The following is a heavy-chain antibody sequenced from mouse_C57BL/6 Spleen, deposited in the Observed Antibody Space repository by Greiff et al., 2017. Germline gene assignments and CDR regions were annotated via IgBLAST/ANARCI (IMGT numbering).Heavy chain of an antibody. CDR1: GYTFSRYW. V-gene: IGHV1-7*01. CDR2: INPSSGYT. D-gene: IGHD4-1*01. CDR3: AKNWGWYFDV. Sequence: VQLQESGAELAKPGASVKLSCKASGYTFSRYWMHWVKQRPGQGLEWIGYINPSSGYTKYNQKFKDKATLTADKSSSTAYMQLSSLTYEDSAVYYCAKNWGWYFDVWGTGTTVTVSS. J-gene: IGHJ1*03.